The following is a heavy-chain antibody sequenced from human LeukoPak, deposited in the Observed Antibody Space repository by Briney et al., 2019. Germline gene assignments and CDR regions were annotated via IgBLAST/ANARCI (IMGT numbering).Heavy chain of an antibody. CDR1: GYSITSGYY. CDR2: ISHSGST. J-gene: IGHJ5*02. Sequence: SETLSLTCAVSGYSITSGYYWGWIRHPPGKGLEWIGIISHSGSTYYNPSLKSRVTISVDTSKNQFSLKLSSVTGADTAVYYCARHEGYCSSTSCYRGNWFDPWGQGTLVTVSS. V-gene: IGHV4-38-2*01. CDR3: ARHEGYCSSTSCYRGNWFDP. D-gene: IGHD2-2*02.